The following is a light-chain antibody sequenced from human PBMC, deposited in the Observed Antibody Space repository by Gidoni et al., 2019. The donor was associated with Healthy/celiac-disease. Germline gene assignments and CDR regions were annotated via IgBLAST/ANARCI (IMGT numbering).Light chain of an antibody. CDR3: QQRSNWPPGLT. Sequence: EIVLTQSPATLSLSPGERATLSCRASQSVSSYLAWYQQKPGQAPRLLIYDASNRATGIPARLSGSGSGTDFTLTISSLEPEDFAVYYCQQRSNWPPGLTFGGXTKVEIK. CDR1: QSVSSY. V-gene: IGKV3-11*01. CDR2: DAS. J-gene: IGKJ4*01.